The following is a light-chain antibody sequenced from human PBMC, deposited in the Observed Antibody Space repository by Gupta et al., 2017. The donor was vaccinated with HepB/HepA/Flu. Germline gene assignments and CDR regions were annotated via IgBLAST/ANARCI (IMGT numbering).Light chain of an antibody. Sequence: VLTQSPGTLSLSPGEKATVSCRASQTVGICYIAWYQQKLGQAPRLLLYGESIRATGIPDRFSGSGSGTDFTLTISLLAPEDSAMYFCQQYGDSLTFGQGTRLELK. CDR1: QTVGICY. CDR2: GES. J-gene: IGKJ5*01. V-gene: IGKV3-20*01. CDR3: QQYGDSLT.